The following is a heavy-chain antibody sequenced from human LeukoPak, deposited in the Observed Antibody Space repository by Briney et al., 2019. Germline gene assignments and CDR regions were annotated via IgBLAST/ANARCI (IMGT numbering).Heavy chain of an antibody. CDR1: GFPFSSYA. CDR2: ISANVGST. CDR3: AEGRSGSHYWFDP. J-gene: IGHJ5*02. V-gene: IGHV3-23*01. Sequence: GGSLRLSCAAYGFPFSSYAMSWVRQAPGKGLEWVSNISANVGSTNYTDSVKGQFTISRDNSQNTLYLQMNSLRAEETAVYYCAEGRSGSHYWFDPWGQGTLVTVSS. D-gene: IGHD1-26*01.